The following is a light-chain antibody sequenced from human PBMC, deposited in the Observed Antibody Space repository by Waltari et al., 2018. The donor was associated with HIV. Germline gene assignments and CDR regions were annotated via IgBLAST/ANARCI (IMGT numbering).Light chain of an antibody. V-gene: IGKV3-15*01. CDR2: DVS. Sequence: EIVMRQSPATLSVSPGERATLSCRVRPSVSSHLAWYQQKPDQAPRLLIYDVSTRATGIPARCSGSGSVTEFTLTISSLQSEDFALYYCHQYNSWPYTFGQGTKLEIK. J-gene: IGKJ2*01. CDR3: HQYNSWPYT. CDR1: PSVSSH.